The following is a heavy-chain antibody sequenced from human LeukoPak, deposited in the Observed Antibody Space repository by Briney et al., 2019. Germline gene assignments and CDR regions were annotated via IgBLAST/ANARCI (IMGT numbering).Heavy chain of an antibody. V-gene: IGHV1-46*01. J-gene: IGHJ4*02. CDR1: GYTFTSYY. CDR3: ARPGQFSDYGDYIHGYFDY. Sequence: ASVTVSCKASGYTFTSYYMHWVRQAPGQGLEWMGIINPSGGSTSYAQKFQGRVTMTRDTSTSTVYMELSSLRSEDTAMYYCARPGQFSDYGDYIHGYFDYWGQGTLVTVSS. CDR2: INPSGGST. D-gene: IGHD4-17*01.